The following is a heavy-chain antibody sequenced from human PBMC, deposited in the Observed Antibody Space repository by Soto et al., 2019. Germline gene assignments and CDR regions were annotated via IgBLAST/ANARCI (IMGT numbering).Heavy chain of an antibody. J-gene: IGHJ3*02. Sequence: GASVKVSCKASGGTFSGYAISWVRQAPGQGLEWMGGIIPIFGTANYAQKFQGRVTITADESTSTAYMELSSLRSEDTAVYYCARRVVTAIFGVEGDAFDIWGQGTMVTVSS. CDR3: ARRVVTAIFGVEGDAFDI. D-gene: IGHD2-21*02. V-gene: IGHV1-69*13. CDR1: GGTFSGYA. CDR2: IIPIFGTA.